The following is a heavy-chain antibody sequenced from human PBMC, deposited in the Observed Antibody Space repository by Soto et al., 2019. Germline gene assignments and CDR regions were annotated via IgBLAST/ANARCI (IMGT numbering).Heavy chain of an antibody. Sequence: PGESRKIAWKGSGYSFASYWIGWVRQMPGKGLEWMGIIYPGDSDTRYSPSFQGQVTISADKSISTAYLQWSSLKASDTAMYYCASRIITIFGLVPKAPDDFYTWGQGTMVTVSS. CDR1: GYSFASYW. CDR3: ASRIITIFGLVPKAPDDFYT. CDR2: IYPGDSDT. V-gene: IGHV5-51*01. D-gene: IGHD3-3*01. J-gene: IGHJ3*02.